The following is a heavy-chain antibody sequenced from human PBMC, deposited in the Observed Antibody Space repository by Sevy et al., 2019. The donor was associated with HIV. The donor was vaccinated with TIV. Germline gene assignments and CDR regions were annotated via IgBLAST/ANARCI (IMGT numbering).Heavy chain of an antibody. J-gene: IGHJ3*02. CDR3: AREGKEGAASDDAFDI. Sequence: GGSLRLSCAASGFTFSSYSMNWVRQAPGKGLEWVSYISSSSSTIYYADSVKGRFTISRDNVKNSLYLQMNSLRDEDTAVYYCAREGKEGAASDDAFDIWGQGTMVTVSS. CDR2: ISSSSSTI. CDR1: GFTFSSYS. V-gene: IGHV3-48*02. D-gene: IGHD6-13*01.